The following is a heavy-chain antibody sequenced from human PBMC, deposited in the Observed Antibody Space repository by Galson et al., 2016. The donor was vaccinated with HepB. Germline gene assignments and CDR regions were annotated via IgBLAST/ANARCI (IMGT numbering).Heavy chain of an antibody. D-gene: IGHD3-22*01. CDR2: INTNTSDT. CDR3: AREGDYYGSSGLFI. Sequence: SVKVSCKASGYTFTGYYMNWVRQAPGKGLEWMGWINTNTSDTYYAQKFQGRVTMTRDTSLNTAYMELRRLESDDTAVYFCAREGDYYGSSGLFIWGQGTLVIVSS. CDR1: GYTFTGYY. J-gene: IGHJ1*01. V-gene: IGHV1-2*02.